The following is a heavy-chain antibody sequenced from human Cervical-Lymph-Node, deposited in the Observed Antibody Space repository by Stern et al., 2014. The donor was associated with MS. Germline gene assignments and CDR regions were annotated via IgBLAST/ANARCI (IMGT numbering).Heavy chain of an antibody. Sequence: QVQLVESGPGLVKPSQTLSLTCTVSGGSINYGSYYWSWIRQSAGKGLEWIGRIYSSGGTDYNPSLKSRVTISMDTSKNQFSLTLTSVSAADTAVYFCAREGTPTREEGGQGTLVSVSS. CDR3: AREGTPTREE. CDR2: IYSSGGT. CDR1: GGSINYGSYY. J-gene: IGHJ4*02. D-gene: IGHD5-24*01. V-gene: IGHV4-61*02.